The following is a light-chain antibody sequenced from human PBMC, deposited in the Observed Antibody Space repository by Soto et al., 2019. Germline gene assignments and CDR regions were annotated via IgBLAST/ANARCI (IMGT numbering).Light chain of an antibody. CDR1: QSVSSN. Sequence: EIVMPQSPATLSVSPGASATLSGRASQSVSSNLAWYQQKPGQAPRLLIYGASTRATGIPARFSGSGSGTEFTLTISSLQSEDFAVYYCQQYNNWPPLTVGGGNKVDIK. CDR2: GAS. V-gene: IGKV3-15*01. CDR3: QQYNNWPPLT. J-gene: IGKJ4*01.